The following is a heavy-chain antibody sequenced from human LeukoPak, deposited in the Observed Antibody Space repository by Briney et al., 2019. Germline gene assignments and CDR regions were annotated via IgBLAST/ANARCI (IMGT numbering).Heavy chain of an antibody. CDR3: TRLIDNDSSGDPDTFDM. V-gene: IGHV4-59*08. CDR1: GFSSTSHY. J-gene: IGHJ3*02. Sequence: SETLSFTCTGSGFSSTSHYWSWLPQAPGMELEWFGNIYYSGRAKDNPSLQRGATISLDTSEKKFSLKVTSVTAADTAVYYCTRLIDNDSSGDPDTFDMWGQGTVVTVSS. CDR2: IYYSGRA. D-gene: IGHD3-22*01.